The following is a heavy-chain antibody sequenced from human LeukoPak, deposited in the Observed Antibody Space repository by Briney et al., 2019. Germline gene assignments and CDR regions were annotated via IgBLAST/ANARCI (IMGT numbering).Heavy chain of an antibody. CDR1: GFTFGTYS. Sequence: GGSLRLSCAASGFTFGTYSMHWVRQTPGKGLEWVAVISYDGGSKYYADSVKGRFTISRDNSKNTLYLQMNSLRAEDTAMYYCARDFRYGYHFDYWGQGSLVTVSS. CDR3: ARDFRYGYHFDY. CDR2: ISYDGGSK. V-gene: IGHV3-30-3*01. D-gene: IGHD5-18*01. J-gene: IGHJ4*02.